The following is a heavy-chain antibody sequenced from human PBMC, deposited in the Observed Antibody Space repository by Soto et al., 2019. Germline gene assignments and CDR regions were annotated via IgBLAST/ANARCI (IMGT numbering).Heavy chain of an antibody. CDR3: AREQCSPLDRYCADGAVDWVDP. V-gene: IGHV3-23*01. CDR1: GFSFSTYA. CDR2: ISGSGATT. Sequence: GSLRLSCAASGFSFSTYAINLFRHSELKCRERVSAISGSGATTFYADSMKGRFTISRDNSRDTLYLQMNSLRAEDTAVYFCAREQCSPLDRYCADGAVDWVDPWGRGTLVTVSS. J-gene: IGHJ5*02. D-gene: IGHD2-8*01.